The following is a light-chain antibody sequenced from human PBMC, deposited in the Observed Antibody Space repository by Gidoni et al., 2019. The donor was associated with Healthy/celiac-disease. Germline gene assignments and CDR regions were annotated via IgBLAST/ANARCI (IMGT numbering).Light chain of an antibody. CDR2: RNN. CDR1: SSNIGRND. Sequence: QSVLTQPPSASGTPGQRVTISCSGSSSNIGRNDVYWYQPLHGTATKLLIYRNNQRPAGCHDRFSGSKSGTSASMASSGLRSEDEADYYCAAWDDSRSGVVCGGGTKLTVL. V-gene: IGLV1-47*01. CDR3: AAWDDSRSGVV. J-gene: IGLJ2*01.